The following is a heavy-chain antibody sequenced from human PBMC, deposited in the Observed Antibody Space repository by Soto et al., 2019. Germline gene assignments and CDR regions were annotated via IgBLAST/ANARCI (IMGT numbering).Heavy chain of an antibody. CDR3: ARDGAVAGDSNFDY. CDR2: ISACNGNT. V-gene: IGHV1-18*01. Sequence: ASVKVSCKASGYTFTSYGISWVRQAPGQGLEWMGWISACNGNTNYAQKLQGRVTMTTDTSASTAYMELSSLRSEDTAVYYCARDGAVAGDSNFDYWGQGTLVTVSS. D-gene: IGHD6-19*01. J-gene: IGHJ4*02. CDR1: GYTFTSYG.